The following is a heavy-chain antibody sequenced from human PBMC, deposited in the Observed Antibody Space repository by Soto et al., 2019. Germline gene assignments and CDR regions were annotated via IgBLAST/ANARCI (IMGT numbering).Heavy chain of an antibody. Sequence: PSETLSLTCTVSGGSISSYYWSWIRQPPGKGLELIGYIYYSGSTNYNPSLKSRVTISVDTSKNQFSLKLSSVTAADTAVYYCAGLGAQEIDLWGKGTRVTVPS. CDR2: IYYSGST. V-gene: IGHV4-59*08. D-gene: IGHD3-16*01. CDR1: GGSISSYY. J-gene: IGHJ5*02. CDR3: AGLGAQEIDL.